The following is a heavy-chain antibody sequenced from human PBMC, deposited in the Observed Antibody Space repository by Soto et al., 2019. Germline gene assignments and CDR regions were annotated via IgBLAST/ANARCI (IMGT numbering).Heavy chain of an antibody. CDR2: ISYDGSNK. CDR3: ARGSIVVVTSSLL. Sequence: QVQLVESGGGVVQPGRSLRLSCAASGFTFSSYAMHWVRQAPGKGLEWVAVISYDGSNKYYADSVKGRFTISRDNSKNPLYLPMNSLRAEDTAVYYCARGSIVVVTSSLLWGQGTLVTVSS. D-gene: IGHD2-21*02. J-gene: IGHJ4*02. V-gene: IGHV3-30-3*01. CDR1: GFTFSSYA.